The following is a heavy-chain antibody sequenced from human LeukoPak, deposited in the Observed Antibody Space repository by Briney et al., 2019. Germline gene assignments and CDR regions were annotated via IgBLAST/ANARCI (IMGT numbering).Heavy chain of an antibody. V-gene: IGHV4-39*01. J-gene: IGHJ4*02. Sequence: SETLSLTCTVSGGSVSSSSTSYWGWIRQPPGKGLEWIGSIYYVGSTYYNPSLKSRVTISVDKSKNQVSLKLTSVTAADTAVYYCARRPGNFDYWGQGTLVTVSS. D-gene: IGHD3-10*01. CDR1: GGSVSSSSTSY. CDR3: ARRPGNFDY. CDR2: IYYVGST.